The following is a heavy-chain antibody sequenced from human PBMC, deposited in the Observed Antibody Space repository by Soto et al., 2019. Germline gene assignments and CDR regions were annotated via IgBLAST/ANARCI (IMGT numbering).Heavy chain of an antibody. CDR2: HYSGGST. V-gene: IGHV3-53*01. Sequence: GGSLRLSCAISGFSVSSNYLSWVRQAPGKGLEWVSVHYSGGSTYYADSVQGRFTTSRDKSNNTLYLQMRRVRAEDTAVYFCARHRHPRGTVGATSPLDPWGQGTQVTVSS. J-gene: IGHJ5*02. CDR1: GFSVSSNY. D-gene: IGHD1-26*01. CDR3: ARHRHPRGTVGATSPLDP.